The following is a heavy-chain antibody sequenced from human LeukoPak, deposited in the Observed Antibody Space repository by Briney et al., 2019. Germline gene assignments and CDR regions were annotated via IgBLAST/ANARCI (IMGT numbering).Heavy chain of an antibody. J-gene: IGHJ4*02. CDR1: GFTFSSNA. D-gene: IGHD2-8*02. V-gene: IGHV3-30-3*01. CDR3: ARDFLPGAPDFFDY. CDR2: ISYDGNTK. Sequence: PGRSLRLSCAASGFTFSSNAMHWVRQNPGKGLEWVAVISYDGNTKYYADSVKGRFTISRDNSENTLYLQVNSLRADDTALYYCARDFLPGAPDFFDYWGQGTLVTVSS.